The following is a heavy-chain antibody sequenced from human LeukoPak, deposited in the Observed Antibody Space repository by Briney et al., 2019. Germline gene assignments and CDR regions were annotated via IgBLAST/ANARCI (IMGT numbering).Heavy chain of an antibody. CDR2: ISSSSSYI. CDR3: ARIRGYCSNGVCYDAFDI. CDR1: GFTFSSYS. D-gene: IGHD2-8*01. J-gene: IGHJ3*02. V-gene: IGHV3-21*01. Sequence: GGSLRLSCAASGFTFSSYSMNWVRQAPGKGLEWVSSISSSSSYIYYADSVKGRFTISRDNAKNSLYLQMNSLRAEDTAVYYCARIRGYCSNGVCYDAFDIWGQGTMVTVSS.